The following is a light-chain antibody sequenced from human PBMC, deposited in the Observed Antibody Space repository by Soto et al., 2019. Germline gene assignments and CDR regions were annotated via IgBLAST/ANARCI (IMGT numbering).Light chain of an antibody. Sequence: QSALTQPPSASGSLGQSVTISCTGTRSDVGGYNYVSWHQQHPGKAPKLMIYEVTKRPSGVPDRFSGSKSGNTASLTVSGLQAEDEADYYCAAWDDSLSGVVFGGGTKLTVL. CDR1: RSDVGGYNY. CDR2: EVT. CDR3: AAWDDSLSGVV. V-gene: IGLV2-8*01. J-gene: IGLJ2*01.